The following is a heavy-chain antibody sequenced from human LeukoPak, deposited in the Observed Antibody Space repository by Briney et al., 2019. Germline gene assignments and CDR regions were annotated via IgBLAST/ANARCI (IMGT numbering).Heavy chain of an antibody. Sequence: SETLSLTCTVSGDSLTISSYYWTWIRQHPGKGLEWIGYIHPSGITDYNPSLKSRLTMSLDTAQNQFSLKLTSVTAADTAIYFCARGLDGSKTGHWGQGTLVTVSS. D-gene: IGHD5-24*01. CDR1: GDSLTISSYY. V-gene: IGHV4-31*03. J-gene: IGHJ4*02. CDR2: IHPSGIT. CDR3: ARGLDGSKTGH.